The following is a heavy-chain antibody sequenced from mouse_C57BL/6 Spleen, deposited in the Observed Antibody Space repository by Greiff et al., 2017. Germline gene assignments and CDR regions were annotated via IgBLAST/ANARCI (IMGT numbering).Heavy chain of an antibody. CDR3: ARRLRYAMDY. D-gene: IGHD2-2*01. V-gene: IGHV1-82*01. CDR2: IYPGDGDT. Sequence: QVQLKESGPELVKPGASVKISCKASGYAFSSSWMNWVKQRPGKGLEWIGRIYPGDGDTNYNGKFKGTATLTEDKASSTAYMQLSSLTSEDSAVYFCARRLRYAMDYWGQGTSVTVSS. J-gene: IGHJ4*01. CDR1: GYAFSSSW.